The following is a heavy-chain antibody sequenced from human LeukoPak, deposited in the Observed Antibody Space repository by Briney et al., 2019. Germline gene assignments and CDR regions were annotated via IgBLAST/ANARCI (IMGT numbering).Heavy chain of an antibody. D-gene: IGHD2-2*01. V-gene: IGHV4-59*01. CDR3: ARVRYCSSTSCSYLDY. J-gene: IGHJ4*02. Sequence: IYYSCSPNYNPSLKSRVTISVDTSKNQFSLKLSSVTAADTAVYYCARVRYCSSTSCSYLDYWGQGTLVTVAS. CDR2: IYYSCSP.